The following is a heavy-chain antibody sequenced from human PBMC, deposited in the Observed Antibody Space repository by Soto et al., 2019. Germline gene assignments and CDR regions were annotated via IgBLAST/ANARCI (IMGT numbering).Heavy chain of an antibody. Sequence: LTCVSLAGSRIRKKQGKGLEWVSVISGSGGSRYDADSVKGRFTISRDNSKNTLYLQMNSLRVEDTVVYYSAKHRYEVVVAASNYWGQGTLVTVSS. D-gene: IGHD2-15*01. V-gene: IGHV3-23*01. CDR3: AKHRYEVVVAASNY. CDR2: ISGSGGSR. CDR1: LTCVSLA. J-gene: IGHJ4*02.